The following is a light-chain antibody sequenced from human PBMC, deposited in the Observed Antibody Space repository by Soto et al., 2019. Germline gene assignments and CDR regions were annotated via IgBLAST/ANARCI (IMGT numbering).Light chain of an antibody. Sequence: DIVMTQSPDSLAVSLGERATINCKSSQSVLYSSNNKNYLAWYQQKPGQPPKLLISWAPTRKTGVPDRFSGSGSGADFTLTISSLQAEDVAVYYCQQYHTTPQTFGQGTKVEIK. CDR1: QSVLYSSNNKNY. J-gene: IGKJ1*01. CDR3: QQYHTTPQT. V-gene: IGKV4-1*01. CDR2: WAP.